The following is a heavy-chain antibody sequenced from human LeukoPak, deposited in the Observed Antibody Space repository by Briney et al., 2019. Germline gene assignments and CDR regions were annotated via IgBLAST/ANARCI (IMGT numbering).Heavy chain of an antibody. D-gene: IGHD3-22*01. CDR1: GFTFSSYA. CDR2: ISYDGSNK. J-gene: IGHJ3*02. V-gene: IGHV3-30-3*01. CDR3: AKDYTPYYYDSRAPVDAFDI. Sequence: GGSLRLSCAASGFTFSSYAMHWVRQAPGKGLEWVAVISYDGSNKYYADSVKGRFTISRDNSKNTLYLQMNSLRAEDTAVYYCAKDYTPYYYDSRAPVDAFDIWGQGTMVTVS.